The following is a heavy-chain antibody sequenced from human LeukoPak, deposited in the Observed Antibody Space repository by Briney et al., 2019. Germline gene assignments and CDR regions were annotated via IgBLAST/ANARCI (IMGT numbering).Heavy chain of an antibody. J-gene: IGHJ5*02. CDR2: ISACNGNT. CDR3: ARAEYYDFWSGYYRKRNWFDP. D-gene: IGHD3-3*01. V-gene: IGHV1-18*01. CDR1: GYTFTSYG. Sequence: GASVKVSCKASGYTFTSYGISWVRQAPGQGLEWMGWISACNGNTNYAQKLQGRVTMTTDTSTSTAYMELRNLRSDDTAVYYCARAEYYDFWSGYYRKRNWFDPWGQGTLVTVSS.